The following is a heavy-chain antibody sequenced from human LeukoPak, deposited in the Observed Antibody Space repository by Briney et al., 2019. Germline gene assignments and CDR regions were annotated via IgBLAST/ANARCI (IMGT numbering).Heavy chain of an antibody. D-gene: IGHD6-6*01. V-gene: IGHV3-30-3*01. J-gene: IGHJ4*02. CDR2: ISYDGSNK. CDR1: GFTFSSYA. Sequence: GGSLRLSCAASGFTFSSYAMHWVRQAPGKGLEWVAVISYDGSNKYYADSVKGRFTISRDNSKNTLYLQMNSLRAEDTAVYYCARVRRRQLEIRPDYWGQGTLVTASS. CDR3: ARVRRRQLEIRPDY.